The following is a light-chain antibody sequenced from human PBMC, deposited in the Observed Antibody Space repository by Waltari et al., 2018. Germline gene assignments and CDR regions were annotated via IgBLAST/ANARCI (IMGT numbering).Light chain of an antibody. CDR1: SSDVGGYAY. J-gene: IGLJ3*02. CDR3: CSYAGRATWA. CDR2: DVN. V-gene: IGLV2-11*01. Sequence: QSALTQPRPVSGSPGHSVTISCTGTSSDVGGYAYFSWYQQHPGKAPKLVIYDVNKRPSGVPDRFSGSKSGNTASLTISGLQADDEADYNCCSYAGRATWAFGGGTKLTVL.